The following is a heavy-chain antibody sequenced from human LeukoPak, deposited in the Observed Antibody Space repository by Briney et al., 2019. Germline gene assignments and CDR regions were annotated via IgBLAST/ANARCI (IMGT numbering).Heavy chain of an antibody. J-gene: IGHJ4*02. D-gene: IGHD6-13*01. CDR2: ISRSAGNK. CDR1: GFTFHNYS. CDR3: TRGDSNSWYYYFDQ. V-gene: IGHV3-21*06. Sequence: PGGSLRLSCAASGFTFHNYSMNWVRQAPGQGLEWVSSISRSAGNKFYADSLMGRFTISRDNAKNSLYLQMNSLRAEDTAVYYCTRGDSNSWYYYFDQWGQGTLVTVSS.